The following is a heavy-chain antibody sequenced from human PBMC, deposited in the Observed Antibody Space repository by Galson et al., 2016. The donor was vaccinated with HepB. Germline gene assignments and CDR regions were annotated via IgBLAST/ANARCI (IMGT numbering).Heavy chain of an antibody. J-gene: IGHJ3*02. CDR1: GYTFTDYY. CDR2: INPNSGGT. V-gene: IGHV1-2*02. CDR3: ARDRYYDSSGHFAFDI. D-gene: IGHD3-22*01. Sequence: SVKVSCKASGYTFTDYYMHWVRQAPGQGLEWMGWINPNSGGTNYAQKLQGRVTMTRETSISTAYMELRRLRYDDTAVYYCARDRYYDSSGHFAFDIWGQGTMVTVSS.